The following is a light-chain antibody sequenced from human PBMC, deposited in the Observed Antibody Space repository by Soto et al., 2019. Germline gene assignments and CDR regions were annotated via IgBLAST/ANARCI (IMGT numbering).Light chain of an antibody. CDR3: QQYGSSPRT. CDR2: GAS. J-gene: IGKJ1*01. V-gene: IGKV3-20*01. CDR1: QSVSSSY. Sequence: EIVMTQSPATLSVSPGERATLSCRASQSVSSSYLAWYQQKPGQATRLLIYGASSRATGIPDRFSGSGSGTDFTLTISRLEPEDFAVYYCQQYGSSPRTFGQGTKV.